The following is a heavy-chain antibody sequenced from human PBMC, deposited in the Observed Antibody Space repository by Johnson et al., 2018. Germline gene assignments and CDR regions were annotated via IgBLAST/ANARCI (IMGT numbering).Heavy chain of an antibody. D-gene: IGHD6-19*01. Sequence: QLVESGGGVVQPGRSLRLSCAASGFTFSSYWMHWVRQAPGKGLVWVSVIYSGGSTYYADSVKGRFTISRDNSKNTLYLQMNSLGAVDTAVYYCARVRVAGLVGSGAFDILGQWTMVTVSS. CDR2: IYSGGST. CDR3: ARVRVAGLVGSGAFDI. V-gene: IGHV3-66*01. J-gene: IGHJ3*02. CDR1: GFTFSSYW.